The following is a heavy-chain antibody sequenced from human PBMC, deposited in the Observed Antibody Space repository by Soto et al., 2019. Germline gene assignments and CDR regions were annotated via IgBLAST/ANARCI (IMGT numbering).Heavy chain of an antibody. CDR1: GFTFSSYA. Sequence: EVQLLESGGGLVQPGGSLRLSCAASGFTFSSYAMSWVRQAPGKGLEWVSAISGSGGSTYYADSVKGRFTISRDNSKNTLYLQMHSLRAEDTAVYYCAKITTAAADYYYYYGMDVWGQGTTVTVSS. CDR3: AKITTAAADYYYYYGMDV. J-gene: IGHJ6*02. D-gene: IGHD6-13*01. V-gene: IGHV3-23*01. CDR2: ISGSGGST.